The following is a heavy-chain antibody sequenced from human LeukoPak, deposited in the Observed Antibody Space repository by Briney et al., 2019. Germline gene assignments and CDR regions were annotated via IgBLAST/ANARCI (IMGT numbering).Heavy chain of an antibody. J-gene: IGHJ4*02. CDR2: ISYDGSNK. CDR1: GFTFSSYA. Sequence: SGGSLRLSCAASGFTFSSYAMHWVRQAPGKGLEWVAVISYDGSNKYYADSVKGRFTISRDNSKNTLYLQMNSLRAEDTAVYYCARVIGGNYFDYWGQGTLVTVSS. CDR3: ARVIGGNYFDY. D-gene: IGHD3-16*01. V-gene: IGHV3-30-3*01.